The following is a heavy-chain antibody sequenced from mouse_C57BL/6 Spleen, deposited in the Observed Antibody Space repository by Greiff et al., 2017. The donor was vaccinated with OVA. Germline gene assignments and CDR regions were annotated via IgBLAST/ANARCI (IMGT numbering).Heavy chain of an antibody. CDR2: ISDGGSYT. V-gene: IGHV5-4*01. CDR3: ARDRDLGGLYYFDY. D-gene: IGHD3-1*01. J-gene: IGHJ2*01. Sequence: EVNLVESGGGLVKPGGSLKLSCAASGFTFSSYAMSWVRQTPEKRLEWVATISDGGSYTYYPDNVKGRFTISRDNAKNNLYLQMSHLKSEDTAMYYCARDRDLGGLYYFDYWGQGTTLTVSS. CDR1: GFTFSSYA.